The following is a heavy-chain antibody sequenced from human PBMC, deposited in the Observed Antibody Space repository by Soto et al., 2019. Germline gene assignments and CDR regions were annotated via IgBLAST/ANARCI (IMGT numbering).Heavy chain of an antibody. J-gene: IGHJ4*02. CDR1: GFIFSSYG. D-gene: IGHD4-4*01. V-gene: IGHV3-30*03. CDR3: AIDMCGFVNYPIFDY. Sequence: QVQLVESGGGVVQPGRSLRLSCAASGFIFSSYGMHWVRQAPGKGLEWVAVTSYDGSTKYYADSVKGRFTISRDNSENTSHLELNSMRPEDAAVYYCAIDMCGFVNYPIFDYWGRGTLVSVSS. CDR2: TSYDGSTK.